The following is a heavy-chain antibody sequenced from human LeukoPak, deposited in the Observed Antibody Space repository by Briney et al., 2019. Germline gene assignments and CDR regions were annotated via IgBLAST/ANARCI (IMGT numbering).Heavy chain of an antibody. V-gene: IGHV3-7*01. D-gene: IGHD3-10*01. CDR2: IKQDGSEK. Sequence: PGGSLRLSCAASGFTFSSYWMSWVRQAPGKGLEWVANIKQDGSEKYYVDSVKGRFTISRDNAKNTLYLQMNSLRAEDTAVYYCARDIRGGSGIDAFDIWGQGTMVTVSS. J-gene: IGHJ3*02. CDR3: ARDIRGGSGIDAFDI. CDR1: GFTFSSYW.